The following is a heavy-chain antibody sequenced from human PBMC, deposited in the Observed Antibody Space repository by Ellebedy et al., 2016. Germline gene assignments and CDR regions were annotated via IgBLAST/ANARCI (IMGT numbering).Heavy chain of an antibody. Sequence: SETLSLTCTVSGGSISSYYWSWIRQPPGKGLEWIGYIYYSGSTNYNPSLKSRVTISVDTSKNQFSLKLSSVTAADTAVYYCSRNLGEQLVPYYFYYGLDVWGQGTAVIVSS. CDR2: IYYSGST. J-gene: IGHJ6*02. CDR3: SRNLGEQLVPYYFYYGLDV. V-gene: IGHV4-59*08. CDR1: GGSISSYY. D-gene: IGHD6-6*01.